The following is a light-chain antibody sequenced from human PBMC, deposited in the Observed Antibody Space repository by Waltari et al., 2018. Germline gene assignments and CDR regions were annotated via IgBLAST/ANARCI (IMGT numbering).Light chain of an antibody. Sequence: DIQMTQSPSPLPASAGDRFNITCRASQSISSYLNWYQQKPGKAPNFLIYGASNLQSGVPSRFSGSGSGTDFTLTISSLQLEDFATYSCQQSHSIPWTFGQGTKVEI. CDR3: QQSHSIPWT. V-gene: IGKV1-39*01. CDR1: QSISSY. J-gene: IGKJ1*01. CDR2: GAS.